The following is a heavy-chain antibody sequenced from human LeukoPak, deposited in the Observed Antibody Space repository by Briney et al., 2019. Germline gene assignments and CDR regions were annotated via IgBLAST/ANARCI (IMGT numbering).Heavy chain of an antibody. J-gene: IGHJ4*02. V-gene: IGHV3-30*03. CDR1: GFTFSNNA. CDR3: ARDQYYYGSGSYYNSSY. D-gene: IGHD3-10*01. CDR2: ISYSGSNK. Sequence: GGSLRLSCAASGFTFSNNAMSWVRQAPGKGLEWVAVISYSGSNKYYADSVKGRFTISRDNSKNTLYLQMNSLRAEGTAVYYCARDQYYYGSGSYYNSSYWGQGTLVTVSS.